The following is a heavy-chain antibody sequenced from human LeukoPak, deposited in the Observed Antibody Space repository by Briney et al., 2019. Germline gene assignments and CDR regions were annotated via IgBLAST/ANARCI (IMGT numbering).Heavy chain of an antibody. Sequence: GGSLRLSCAASGFTFSSYSMNWVRQAPGKGLEWLSYISSSSSIIYYADSVKGRFTISRDNAKNSLYLQMNSLRDEDTAVYYCARDGDSSGYYGAFDIWGQGTMVTVSS. D-gene: IGHD3-22*01. CDR3: ARDGDSSGYYGAFDI. CDR2: ISSSSSII. J-gene: IGHJ3*02. V-gene: IGHV3-48*02. CDR1: GFTFSSYS.